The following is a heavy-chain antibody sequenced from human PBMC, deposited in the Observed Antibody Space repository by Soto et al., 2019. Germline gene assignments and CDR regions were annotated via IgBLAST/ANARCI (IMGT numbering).Heavy chain of an antibody. Sequence: PGGSLRLSFAASGFTFSSYAMSWVRQAPGKGLEWVSAISGSGGSTYYADSVKGRFTISRDNSKNTLYLQMNSLRAEDTAVYYCAKDERQWLGNDVFDYWGQGTLVTVSS. CDR3: AKDERQWLGNDVFDY. CDR1: GFTFSSYA. V-gene: IGHV3-23*01. J-gene: IGHJ4*02. CDR2: ISGSGGST. D-gene: IGHD6-19*01.